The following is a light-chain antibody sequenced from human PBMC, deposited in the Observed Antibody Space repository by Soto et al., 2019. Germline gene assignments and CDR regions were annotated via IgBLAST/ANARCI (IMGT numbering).Light chain of an antibody. CDR1: QSVSSN. V-gene: IGKV3-15*01. CDR2: GAS. Sequence: DIVMTQSPATLSVSPGERATLSCRASQSVSSNLAWYQQKPGQAPRLLIYGASTRATGIPARFSGSGSGTEFTLTISSLQPDDFATYYCQQYNSYRTLCQGTKVDI. CDR3: QQYNSYRT. J-gene: IGKJ1*01.